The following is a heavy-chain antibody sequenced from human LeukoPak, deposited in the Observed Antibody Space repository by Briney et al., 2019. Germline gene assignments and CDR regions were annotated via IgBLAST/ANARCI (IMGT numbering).Heavy chain of an antibody. CDR1: GGSFSGYY. CDR3: ARGGGLRYFDWFYY. D-gene: IGHD3-9*01. Sequence: PSETLSLTCAVYGGSFSGYYWSWIRQPPGKGLEWIGEINHSGSTNYNPSLKSRVTISVDTSKNQFSLKLSSVTAADTAVYYCARGGGLRYFDWFYYWGQGTLVTVSS. V-gene: IGHV4-34*01. J-gene: IGHJ4*02. CDR2: INHSGST.